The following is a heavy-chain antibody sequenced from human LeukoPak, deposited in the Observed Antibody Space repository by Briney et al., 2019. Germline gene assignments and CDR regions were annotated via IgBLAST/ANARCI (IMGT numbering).Heavy chain of an antibody. D-gene: IGHD6-6*01. V-gene: IGHV1-18*01. J-gene: IGHJ3*02. CDR3: ARDRPQNHRWAFDI. CDR1: GYTFTSYG. CDR2: ISAYNGNT. Sequence: ASVKVSCKASGYTFTSYGISWVRQAPGQGLEWMGWISAYNGNTNYAQKLQGRVTMTTDTSTSTAYMELRSLRSDDTAVYYCARDRPQNHRWAFDIWGQGTMVIVSS.